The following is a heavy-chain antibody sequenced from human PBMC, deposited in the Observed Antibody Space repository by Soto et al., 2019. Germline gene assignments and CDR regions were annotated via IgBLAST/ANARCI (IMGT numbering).Heavy chain of an antibody. CDR1: GKSVSSSSAA. CDR2: TYYRSKWYN. V-gene: IGHV6-1*01. Sequence: QTLSLTCAISGKSVSSSSAAWNWIRQSPSRGLEWLGRTYYRSKWYNNYAISVKSRIIFNPDTSKNQFSLQLNSVTPEDTAVYYCGEQHEWLASWGQGTLVTVSA. J-gene: IGHJ5*02. D-gene: IGHD6-19*01. CDR3: GEQHEWLAS.